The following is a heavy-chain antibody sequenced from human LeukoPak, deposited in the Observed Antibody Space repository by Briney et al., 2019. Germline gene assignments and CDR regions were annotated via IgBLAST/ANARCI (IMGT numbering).Heavy chain of an antibody. CDR2: IYSGGST. D-gene: IGHD5-18*01. V-gene: IGHV3-53*01. CDR3: VRDYSYGTE. J-gene: IGHJ4*02. Sequence: GGSLRLSCVASGFSVSSNYLSWVRQAPGKGLAWVSLIYSGGSTYYADSVKGRFTISRDNSKNTLYLQMNSLRAEDTAVYYCVRDYSYGTEWGQGTLVTVSS. CDR1: GFSVSSNY.